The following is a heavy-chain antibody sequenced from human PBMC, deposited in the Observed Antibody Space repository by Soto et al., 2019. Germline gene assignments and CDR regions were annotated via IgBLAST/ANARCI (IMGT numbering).Heavy chain of an antibody. V-gene: IGHV4-39*01. CDR2: IYYSGST. CDR1: GGSISSSSYY. J-gene: IGHJ6*03. D-gene: IGHD2-15*01. Sequence: QLQLQESGPGLVKPSETLSLTCTVSGGSISSSSYYWAWIRQPPGKGLDWIGTIYYSGSTYYNPSLKSRVTISVDTSKNQFSLKLTSVTAADTAVYYCARGGSCSGGSYYSDYHYYYMDVWGKGTTVTVSS. CDR3: ARGGSCSGGSYYSDYHYYYMDV.